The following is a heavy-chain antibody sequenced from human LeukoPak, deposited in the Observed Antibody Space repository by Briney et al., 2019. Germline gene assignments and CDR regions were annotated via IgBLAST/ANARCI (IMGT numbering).Heavy chain of an antibody. J-gene: IGHJ4*02. Sequence: GGSLRLSCAASGFTFSTYGMHWVRQAPGKGLEWVAFIRYDGSNKYYADSVKGRFTISRDNSKNTLYLQMNSLRAEDTAVYYCAKETYDYVWGSYRYYFDYWGQGTLVTVSS. CDR2: IRYDGSNK. V-gene: IGHV3-30*02. CDR1: GFTFSTYG. D-gene: IGHD3-16*02. CDR3: AKETYDYVWGSYRYYFDY.